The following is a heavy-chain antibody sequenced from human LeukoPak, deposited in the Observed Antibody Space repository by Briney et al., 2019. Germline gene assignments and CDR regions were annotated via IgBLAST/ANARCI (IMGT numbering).Heavy chain of an antibody. CDR2: TNPSGGST. CDR3: ARDIVVVVAALPYYYYGMDV. D-gene: IGHD2-15*01. J-gene: IGHJ6*02. Sequence: ASVKVSCKASGYTFTSYYMHWVRQAPGQGLEWMGITNPSGGSTSYAQKFQGRVTMTRDTSTSTVYMELSGLRSEDTAVYYCARDIVVVVAALPYYYYGMDVWGQGTTVTVSS. CDR1: GYTFTSYY. V-gene: IGHV1-46*01.